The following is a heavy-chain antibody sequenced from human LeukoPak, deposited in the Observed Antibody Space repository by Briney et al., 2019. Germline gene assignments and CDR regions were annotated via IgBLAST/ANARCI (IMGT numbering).Heavy chain of an antibody. CDR1: GGSISNNNW. J-gene: IGHJ4*02. CDR2: IYHNGGT. V-gene: IGHV4-4*02. CDR3: VRHRVDQLFDY. Sequence: SATLSLTCAVSGGSISNNNWWTWVRQSPGKGLEWIGEIYHNGGTNYNPSLESRVTISVDTSKNQFSLKLSSVTAADTAVYYCVRHRVDQLFDYWGQGTLVTVSS. D-gene: IGHD2-2*01.